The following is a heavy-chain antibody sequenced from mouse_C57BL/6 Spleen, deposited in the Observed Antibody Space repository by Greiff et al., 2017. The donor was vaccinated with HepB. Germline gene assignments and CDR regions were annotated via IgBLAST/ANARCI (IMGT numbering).Heavy chain of an antibody. CDR2: ISDGGSYT. Sequence: EVQLVESGGGLVKPGGSLKLSCAASGFTFSSYAMSWVRQTPEKRLEWVATISDGGSYTYYPDNVKGRFTISRDNAKNNLYLQMSHLKSEDTAMYYCAREGYYGSRRFAYWGQGTLVTVSA. J-gene: IGHJ3*01. CDR1: GFTFSSYA. V-gene: IGHV5-4*01. D-gene: IGHD1-1*01. CDR3: AREGYYGSRRFAY.